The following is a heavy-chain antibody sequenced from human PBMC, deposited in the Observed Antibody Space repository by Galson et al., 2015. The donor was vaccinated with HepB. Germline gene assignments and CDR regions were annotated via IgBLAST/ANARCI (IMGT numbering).Heavy chain of an antibody. D-gene: IGHD6-19*01. CDR1: GGSISSSSYY. Sequence: ETLSLTCTVSGGSISSSSYYWGWIRQPPGKGLEWIGSIYYSGSTYYNPSLKSRVTISVDTSKNQFSLKLSSVTAADTAVYYCARAVAGTDFRFPNWFDPWGQGTLVTVSS. CDR2: IYYSGST. CDR3: ARAVAGTDFRFPNWFDP. V-gene: IGHV4-39*01. J-gene: IGHJ5*02.